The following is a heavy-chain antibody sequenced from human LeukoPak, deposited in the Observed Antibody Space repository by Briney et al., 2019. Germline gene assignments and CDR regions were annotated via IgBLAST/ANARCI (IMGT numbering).Heavy chain of an antibody. V-gene: IGHV3-66*01. J-gene: IGHJ6*02. D-gene: IGHD3-10*01. CDR3: ARDRPYGSGSYYYYYYGMDV. Sequence: HPGGSLRLSCAASGFTVSSNYMSWVCQAPGKGLEWVSVIYSGGSTYYADSVKGRFTISRDNSKNTLYLQMNSLRAEDTAVYYCARDRPYGSGSYYYYYYGMDVWGQGTTVTVSS. CDR2: IYSGGST. CDR1: GFTVSSNY.